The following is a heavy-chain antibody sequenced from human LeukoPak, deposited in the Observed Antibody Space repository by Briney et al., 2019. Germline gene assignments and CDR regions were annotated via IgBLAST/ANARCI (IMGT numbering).Heavy chain of an antibody. CDR1: GGTFSSYA. CDR3: ARLVSGWYD. D-gene: IGHD6-19*01. J-gene: IGHJ4*02. CDR2: IIPILGIA. Sequence: SVKVSCKASGGTFSSYAISWVGQAPGQGLEWMGRIIPILGIANYAQKFQGRVTITADKSTSTAYMELSSLRSEDTAVYYCARLVSGWYDCGQGTLVTVSS. V-gene: IGHV1-69*04.